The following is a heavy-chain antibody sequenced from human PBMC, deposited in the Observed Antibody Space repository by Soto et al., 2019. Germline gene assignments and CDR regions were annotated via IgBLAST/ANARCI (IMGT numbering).Heavy chain of an antibody. CDR3: ARDLPIVGTTTWDY. Sequence: GASVKVSCKASGYTFTGYYIHWVRQAPGQGLEWMGWINPNNGGTNYVQKFQGRVTMTRDTSISTAYMELRRLTSDDTAVYYCARDLPIVGTTTWDYWGQGTLVTVS. CDR2: INPNNGGT. D-gene: IGHD1-26*01. V-gene: IGHV1-2*02. CDR1: GYTFTGYY. J-gene: IGHJ4*02.